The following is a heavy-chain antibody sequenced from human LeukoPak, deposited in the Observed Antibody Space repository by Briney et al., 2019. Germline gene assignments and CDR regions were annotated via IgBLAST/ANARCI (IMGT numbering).Heavy chain of an antibody. D-gene: IGHD3-10*02. CDR2: IKQDGTEK. CDR3: AELGITMIGGV. V-gene: IGHV3-7*01. J-gene: IGHJ6*04. CDR1: GFMFSSYW. Sequence: GGSLRLSCAASGFMFSSYWMTWVREAPGKRLEWVANIKQDGTEKNYVDSVKGRFTISRDNAKNSLYLQMNSLRAEDTAVYYCAELGITMIGGVWGKGTTVTISS.